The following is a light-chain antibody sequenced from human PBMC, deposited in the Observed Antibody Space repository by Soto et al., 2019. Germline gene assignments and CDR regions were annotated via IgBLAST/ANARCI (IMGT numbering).Light chain of an antibody. CDR1: QSVSSNY. Sequence: ESVLTQSPGTLSLSPGERATLSCRASQSVSSNYLGWFQQKPGQAPRLLIFGASYRDTGIPDRFSGSGSGTDFTLTISRLEPEDFAMDYCQQYGSSPGTFGQGTKVEVK. CDR3: QQYGSSPGT. CDR2: GAS. V-gene: IGKV3-20*01. J-gene: IGKJ1*01.